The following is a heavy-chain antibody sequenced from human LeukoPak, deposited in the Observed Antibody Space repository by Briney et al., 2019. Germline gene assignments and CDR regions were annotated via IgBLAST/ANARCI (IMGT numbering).Heavy chain of an antibody. Sequence: VASVKVSCKTSEYTFTGYYMHWVRQAPGQGLEWMGWINPNSGDTNYAQKFQGRVTMTRDTSISTAYMELSRLRSDDTAVYYCSRGPHWDPHFDFWGQGTLVTVSS. CDR1: EYTFTGYY. CDR3: SRGPHWDPHFDF. V-gene: IGHV1-2*02. J-gene: IGHJ4*02. D-gene: IGHD7-27*01. CDR2: INPNSGDT.